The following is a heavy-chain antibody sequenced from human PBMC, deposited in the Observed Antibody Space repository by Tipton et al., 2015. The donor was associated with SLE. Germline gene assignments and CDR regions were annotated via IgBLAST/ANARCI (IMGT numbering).Heavy chain of an antibody. Sequence: LRLSCTVSGGSISSSRYYWGWIRQPPGKGLEWIGSIYHSGTAYYNPSLKNRVTISVDTSKNQFSLKLSSVTAADTAVYYCARSRYGTFDYWGQGTLVTVSS. D-gene: IGHD5-18*01. CDR3: ARSRYGTFDY. V-gene: IGHV4-39*07. CDR2: IYHSGTA. J-gene: IGHJ4*02. CDR1: GGSISSSRYY.